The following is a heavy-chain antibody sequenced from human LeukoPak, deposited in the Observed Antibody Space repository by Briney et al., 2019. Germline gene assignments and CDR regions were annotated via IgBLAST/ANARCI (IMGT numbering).Heavy chain of an antibody. V-gene: IGHV1-2*06. CDR1: GYTFTVYF. D-gene: IGHD2-21*01. J-gene: IGHJ4*02. Sequence: ASVKVSCKSSGYTFTVYFLHWVRQAPGQGLEWMGRINPKSGDTNYAQRFPGRVTMTRDTSISTAYMELSRLTSDGTAVYYCVRGTAYDFDHWGQGTLVTVSS. CDR2: INPKSGDT. CDR3: VRGTAYDFDH.